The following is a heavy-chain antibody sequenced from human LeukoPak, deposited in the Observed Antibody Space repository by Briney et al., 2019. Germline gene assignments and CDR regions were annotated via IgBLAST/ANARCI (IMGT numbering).Heavy chain of an antibody. Sequence: GGSLRLSCAASGFTFSDYYMSWIRQAPGKGLEWVSYISSSGSTIYYADSVKGRFTISRDNSKNSLYLQMNSLRNEDTALYYCAKEVSGGSFDMDVWGKGTTVTVSS. V-gene: IGHV3-11*01. D-gene: IGHD2-15*01. CDR2: ISSSGSTI. CDR1: GFTFSDYY. CDR3: AKEVSGGSFDMDV. J-gene: IGHJ6*03.